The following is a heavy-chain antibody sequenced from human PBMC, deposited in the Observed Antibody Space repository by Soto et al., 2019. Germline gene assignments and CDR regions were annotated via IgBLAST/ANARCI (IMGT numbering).Heavy chain of an antibody. CDR2: ISTYSGDT. D-gene: IGHD5-12*01. CDR1: GYTFFTYD. Sequence: GASVKVSCKASGYTFFTYDISWVRQAPGQGLEWMGRISTYSGDTKYAQKSQGRVTMTTDTSTTTAYLELRSLRSDDTAVYYCARHHGPTTSENWFDPWGQGTLVTVSS. J-gene: IGHJ5*02. V-gene: IGHV1-18*01. CDR3: ARHHGPTTSENWFDP.